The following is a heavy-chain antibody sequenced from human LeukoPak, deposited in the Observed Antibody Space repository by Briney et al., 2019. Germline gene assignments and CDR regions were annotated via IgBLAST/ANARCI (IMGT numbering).Heavy chain of an antibody. CDR3: ARGIDEWLYLNY. CDR2: MNRDGSEV. J-gene: IGHJ4*02. D-gene: IGHD3-3*01. Sequence: GGSLRLSCAASGFPFAPFWMTWVRQAPGKGPEFVATMNRDGSEVAYGNSVRGRFTISRDNAKNSLYLHMYSLRGEDTAVYYCARGIDEWLYLNYWGQGALVTVSS. CDR1: GFPFAPFW. V-gene: IGHV3-7*04.